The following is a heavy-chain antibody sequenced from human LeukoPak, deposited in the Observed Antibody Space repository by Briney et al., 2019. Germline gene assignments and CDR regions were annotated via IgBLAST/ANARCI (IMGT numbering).Heavy chain of an antibody. CDR2: INHSGST. V-gene: IGHV4-34*01. D-gene: IGHD3-10*01. J-gene: IGHJ4*02. CDR1: GGSFSGYY. CDR3: ASSFKDGWFGIDY. Sequence: PSVTLSLTCAVYGGSFSGYYWSWIRQPPGKGLEWIGEINHSGSTNYNPSLKSRVTISVDTSKNQFSLKLSSVTAADTAVYYCASSFKDGWFGIDYWGQGTLVTVSS.